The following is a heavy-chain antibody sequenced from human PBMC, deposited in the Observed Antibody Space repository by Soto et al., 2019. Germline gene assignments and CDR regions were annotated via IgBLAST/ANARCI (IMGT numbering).Heavy chain of an antibody. CDR1: GYTFTSYG. D-gene: IGHD3-10*01. CDR3: ARVWSRLMVRGVIDY. V-gene: IGHV1-18*04. J-gene: IGHJ4*02. Sequence: QVQLVQSGAEVKKPGASVNVSCKASGYTFTSYGISWVRQAPGQGLEWMGWISAYNGNTNYAQKLQGRVTMTTDTSTSTAYMELRSLRSDDTAVYYCARVWSRLMVRGVIDYWGQGTRVTVSS. CDR2: ISAYNGNT.